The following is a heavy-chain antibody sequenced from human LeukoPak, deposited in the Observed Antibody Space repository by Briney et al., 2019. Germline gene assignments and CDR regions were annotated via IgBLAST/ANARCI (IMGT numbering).Heavy chain of an antibody. V-gene: IGHV4-59*11. CDR2: IHDTGST. J-gene: IGHJ4*02. CDR3: ARDPGDGWLQLGY. D-gene: IGHD5-24*01. CDR1: GGSLSSHY. Sequence: PSETLSLTCSVSGGSLSSHYWSWIRQPPGKGLELIGHIHDTGSTFYNPSLRGRVTISLDTSNNQFSLKLTSMTAEDTAGYYCARDPGDGWLQLGYWGQGTLVTVSS.